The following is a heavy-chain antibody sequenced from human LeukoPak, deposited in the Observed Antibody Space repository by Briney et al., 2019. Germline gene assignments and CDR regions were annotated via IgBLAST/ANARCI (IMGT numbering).Heavy chain of an antibody. V-gene: IGHV3-15*01. CDR2: IKTKGEGGTV. CDR3: MSDLDN. CDR1: GFTFSSYW. J-gene: IGHJ4*02. Sequence: GESLRLSCAASGFTFSSYWMHWVRQAQGKGLEWVGRIKTKGEGGTVDYAAPVKGRFTISRDDSKNTLYLQMNSLKTEDTAIYYCMSDLDNWGQGTLVTVSS.